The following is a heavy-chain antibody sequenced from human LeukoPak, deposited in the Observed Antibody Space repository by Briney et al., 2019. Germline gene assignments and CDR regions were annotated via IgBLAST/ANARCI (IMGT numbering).Heavy chain of an antibody. CDR3: ARGDYYGSGSYTADV. CDR1: GGSISSYY. Sequence: SETLSLTCTVSGGSISSYYWSWIRQPPGKGLEWIGYIYHSGNTYYNPSLKSRVTISVDRSKNQFSLKLSSVTAADTAVYYCARGDYYGSGSYTADVWGKGTTVTVSS. V-gene: IGHV4-59*12. D-gene: IGHD3-10*01. J-gene: IGHJ6*04. CDR2: IYHSGNT.